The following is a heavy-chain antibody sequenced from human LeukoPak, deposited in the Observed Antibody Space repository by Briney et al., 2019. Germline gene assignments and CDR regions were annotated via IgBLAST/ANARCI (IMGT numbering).Heavy chain of an antibody. CDR3: ARPAASYGDYAFDY. J-gene: IGHJ4*02. CDR2: IFSSGNT. CDR1: GGSISSSSYY. Sequence: SETLSLTCTVSGGSISSSSYYWSWIRQPPGKGLEWIGYIFSSGNTNYNPSLKSRVTISVDTSKNQFSLKLSSVTAADTAVYYCARPAASYGDYAFDYWGQGTLVTVSS. D-gene: IGHD4-17*01. V-gene: IGHV4-61*05.